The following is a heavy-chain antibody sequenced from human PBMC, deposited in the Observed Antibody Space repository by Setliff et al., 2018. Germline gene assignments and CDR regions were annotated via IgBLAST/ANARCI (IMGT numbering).Heavy chain of an antibody. V-gene: IGHV4-30-4*08. CDR1: GDSISSGDYF. Sequence: SETLSLTCTVSGDSISSGDYFWSWIRQPPGKGLEWIAYIYHSGSAYYNPSLKSRVTMSVDTSKNKFSLHLTSVTAADTAVYYCAREVGTSTSSDAFDVWGQGTMVTVSS. D-gene: IGHD1-26*01. CDR3: AREVGTSTSSDAFDV. J-gene: IGHJ3*01. CDR2: IYHSGSA.